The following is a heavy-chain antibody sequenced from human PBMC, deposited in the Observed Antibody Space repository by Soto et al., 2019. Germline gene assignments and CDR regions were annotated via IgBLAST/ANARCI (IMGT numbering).Heavy chain of an antibody. CDR1: NGSISSAIYY. D-gene: IGHD3-10*01. CDR2: IYHSGST. V-gene: IGHV4-39*01. CDR3: AGRSSLASVQVYFGEISNYNWFDP. Sequence: QLQLQESGPGLVKPSETLSLTCTVSNGSISSAIYYWGWIRQPPGKGLEWIGSIYHSGSTYYNPSLQGRVTISVDTSTNQFSLNLSSVTAADTAVYFCAGRSSLASVQVYFGEISNYNWFDPWGQGTLVTVSS. J-gene: IGHJ5*02.